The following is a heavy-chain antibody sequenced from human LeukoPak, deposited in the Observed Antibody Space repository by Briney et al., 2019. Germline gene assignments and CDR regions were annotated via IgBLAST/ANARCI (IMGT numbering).Heavy chain of an antibody. CDR3: ARVVYGGNSYFDY. J-gene: IGHJ4*02. CDR1: GYSIRSGYY. CDR2: IYHSGST. Sequence: KPSETVSLTCTVSGYSIRSGYYWGWVRQPPGKGLEWIGSIYHSGSTFYNPSLRSRVPISVEPPKNPFSLKLDSVTAADTADYYGARVVYGGNSYFDYWGQGTLVTVSS. D-gene: IGHD4-23*01. V-gene: IGHV4-38-2*02.